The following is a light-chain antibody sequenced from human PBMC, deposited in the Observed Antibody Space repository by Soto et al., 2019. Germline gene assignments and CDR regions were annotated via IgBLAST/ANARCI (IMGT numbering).Light chain of an antibody. J-gene: IGKJ2*01. V-gene: IGKV3-20*01. CDR1: QSVSSSY. Sequence: EIVLTQSPGTLSLSPGERATLSCRASQSVSSSYLAWYQQKPGQAPRLLIYGASSRAAGIPARFSGSGSGTEFTLTFSGLQSEDFAIYYCQQYRKWPLTFGQGTKLEIK. CDR2: GAS. CDR3: QQYRKWPLT.